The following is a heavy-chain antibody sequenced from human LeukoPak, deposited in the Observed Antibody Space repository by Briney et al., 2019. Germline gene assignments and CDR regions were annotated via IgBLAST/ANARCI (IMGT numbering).Heavy chain of an antibody. D-gene: IGHD5-18*01. CDR3: AKGYTAMVTYFDY. J-gene: IGHJ4*02. Sequence: GGSLRLSCAASGFTFSSYAMSWVRQAPGKGLEWVSVVDFGGNTNYADSVKGRFTISRDNSKNTLYLQMNSLRAEDTAVYYCAKGYTAMVTYFDYWGQGTLVTVSS. CDR2: VDFGGNT. CDR1: GFTFSSYA. V-gene: IGHV3-23*01.